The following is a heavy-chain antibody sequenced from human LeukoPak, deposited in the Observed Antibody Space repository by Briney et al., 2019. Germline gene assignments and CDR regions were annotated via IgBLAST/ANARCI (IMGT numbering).Heavy chain of an antibody. V-gene: IGHV3-33*01. CDR2: IWHDGGRK. CDR3: ARDIGNSGFNLDY. D-gene: IGHD5-12*01. CDR1: GFTFSTHG. Sequence: SGGSLRLSCVVSGFTFSTHGFHWVRQAPSKGLEWVSVIWHDGGRKEYADSVRGRFTISRDNSNLYLQMNSLRAEDTAIYYCARDIGNSGFNLDYWGQGTPVTVSS. J-gene: IGHJ4*02.